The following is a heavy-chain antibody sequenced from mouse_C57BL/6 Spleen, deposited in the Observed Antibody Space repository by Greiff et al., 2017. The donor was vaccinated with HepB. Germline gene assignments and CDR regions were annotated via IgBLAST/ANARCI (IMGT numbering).Heavy chain of an antibody. J-gene: IGHJ4*01. D-gene: IGHD2-5*01. Sequence: VQLKESGGGLVKPGGSLKLSCAASGFTFSDYGMHWVRQAPEKGLEWVAYISSGSSTIYYADTVKGRFTISRDNAKNTLFLQMTSLRSEDTAMYYCARESYSNPLAMDYWGQGTSVTVSS. CDR1: GFTFSDYG. CDR2: ISSGSSTI. CDR3: ARESYSNPLAMDY. V-gene: IGHV5-17*01.